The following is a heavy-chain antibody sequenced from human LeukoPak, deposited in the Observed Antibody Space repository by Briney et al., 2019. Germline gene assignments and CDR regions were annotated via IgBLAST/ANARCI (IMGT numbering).Heavy chain of an antibody. Sequence: GGSLRLSCAASGFTFSSYAMPWVRQAPGKGLEWVAFIRYDGNNKYYADSVKGRFTISRDNSKNTLYLQMNSLRAEDTAVYYCATTYHDFWSGYKPFDYWGQGTLVTVSS. J-gene: IGHJ4*02. D-gene: IGHD3-3*01. CDR3: ATTYHDFWSGYKPFDY. CDR1: GFTFSSYA. CDR2: IRYDGNNK. V-gene: IGHV3-30*02.